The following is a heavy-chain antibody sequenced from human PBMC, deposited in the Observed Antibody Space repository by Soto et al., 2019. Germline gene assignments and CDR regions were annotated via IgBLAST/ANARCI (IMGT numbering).Heavy chain of an antibody. J-gene: IGHJ4*02. Sequence: PSETLSLTCTVSRASIYTYSRTWMRQPAGKGLQWIGYIYTSGSTNYNPSLKSRVTISVDTSKNQFSLNLSSVTAADTAVYYCARGSGYDSTGNFDYWGQGTLVTVSS. CDR1: RASIYTYS. D-gene: IGHD3-22*01. V-gene: IGHV4-4*09. CDR2: IYTSGST. CDR3: ARGSGYDSTGNFDY.